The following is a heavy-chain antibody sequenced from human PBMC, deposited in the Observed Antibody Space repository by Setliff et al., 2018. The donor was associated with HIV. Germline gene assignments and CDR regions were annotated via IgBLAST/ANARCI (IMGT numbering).Heavy chain of an antibody. Sequence: SETLSLTCSVSGGSISFYYWSWIRQPPGKGLEWMAYIFTSGSTSYNPSVQSRVTISADTSKNQFSLKLNSVTAADTAVYYCAGGFLNWWGFEQDYYGMDVWGQGTTVTVPS. CDR2: IFTSGST. D-gene: IGHD3-3*01. CDR1: GGSISFYY. V-gene: IGHV4-4*09. J-gene: IGHJ6*02. CDR3: AGGFLNWWGFEQDYYGMDV.